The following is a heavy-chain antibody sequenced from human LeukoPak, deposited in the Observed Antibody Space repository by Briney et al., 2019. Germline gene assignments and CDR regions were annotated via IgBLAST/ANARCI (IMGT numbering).Heavy chain of an antibody. CDR3: ARNRRYSSGWYTWSDP. D-gene: IGHD6-19*01. CDR1: GGSISSYY. Sequence: SETLSLTCSVSGGSISSYYWGWIRQPPGKGLEWIGSIYYSGSTYYNPSLKSRVTISVDTSKNQFSLKLSSVTAADTAVYYCARNRRYSSGWYTWSDPWGQGTLVTVSS. V-gene: IGHV4-39*01. CDR2: IYYSGST. J-gene: IGHJ5*02.